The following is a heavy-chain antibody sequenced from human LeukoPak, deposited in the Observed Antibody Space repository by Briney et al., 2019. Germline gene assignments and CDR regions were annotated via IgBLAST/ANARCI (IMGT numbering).Heavy chain of an antibody. CDR2: ISYDGSNK. V-gene: IGHV3-30*03. D-gene: IGHD4-11*01. J-gene: IGHJ4*02. Sequence: GGSLRLSCAASGFTFSSYGMHWVRQAPGKGLEGVAVISYDGSNKYYADSVKGRFTISRDNSKNTLYLQMNSLRAEDTAVYYCASTVAPQYSFDYWGQGTLVTVSS. CDR3: ASTVAPQYSFDY. CDR1: GFTFSSYG.